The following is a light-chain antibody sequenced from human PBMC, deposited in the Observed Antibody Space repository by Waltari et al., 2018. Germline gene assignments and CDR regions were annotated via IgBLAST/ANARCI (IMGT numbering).Light chain of an antibody. J-gene: IGKJ2*01. CDR1: QSIGTW. V-gene: IGKV1-5*03. Sequence: DIQMTQSPSTLSASVGDRVTITCRASQSIGTWLAWYQQKLGKAPKLLIYMASNLDSGVPARFSGSGSGTEFTLTISSLQPDWFATYYCQHYTTYSYTFGQGTKLEIK. CDR3: QHYTTYSYT. CDR2: MAS.